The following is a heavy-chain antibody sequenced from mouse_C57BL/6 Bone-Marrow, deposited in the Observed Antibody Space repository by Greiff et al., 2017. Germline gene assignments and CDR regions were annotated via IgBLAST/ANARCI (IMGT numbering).Heavy chain of an antibody. CDR3: VRIITGEATHYAMDY. D-gene: IGHD1-1*01. V-gene: IGHV1-69*01. CDR2: IDPSDSYT. J-gene: IGHJ4*01. Sequence: QVQLQQPGAELVMPGASVKLSCKASGYTFTSYWMHWVKQRPGQGLEWIGEIDPSDSYTNYNQKFKGKSTLTVDKSSSTAYMQLSSLTSEDSAVYYCVRIITGEATHYAMDYRGQRASVTVSS. CDR1: GYTFTSYW.